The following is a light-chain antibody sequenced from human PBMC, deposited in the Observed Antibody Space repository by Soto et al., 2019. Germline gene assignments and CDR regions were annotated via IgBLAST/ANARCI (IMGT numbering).Light chain of an antibody. J-gene: IGKJ5*01. V-gene: IGKV3-11*01. CDR2: GAS. Sequence: ETVLTQSPGSLSSSPGDRATLSCRASQSVGGNVAWYQQIPGQPPKLLIFGASNRATGIPARFSGSGSGTDFTLTISSLEPEDFAVYYCQQRSNWPITFGQGTRLEIK. CDR3: QQRSNWPIT. CDR1: QSVGGN.